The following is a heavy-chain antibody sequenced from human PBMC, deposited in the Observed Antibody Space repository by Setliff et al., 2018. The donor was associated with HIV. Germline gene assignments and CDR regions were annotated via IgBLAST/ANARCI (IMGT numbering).Heavy chain of an antibody. V-gene: IGHV4-39*01. CDR2: IYYSGTT. Sequence: SETLSLTCTVSGASINSSSYYWGWIRQPPGKGLEWIGNIYYSGTTDYYPSLKSRVTMSVDTSKNQFSLRLSSVTATDTAVYYCARHRASSSGFPLDFWGQGILVTVS. CDR3: ARHRASSSGFPLDF. J-gene: IGHJ4*02. D-gene: IGHD6-6*01. CDR1: GASINSSSYY.